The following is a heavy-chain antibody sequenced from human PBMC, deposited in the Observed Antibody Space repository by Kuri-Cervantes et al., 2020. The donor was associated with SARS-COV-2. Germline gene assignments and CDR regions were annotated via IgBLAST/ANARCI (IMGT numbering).Heavy chain of an antibody. CDR2: IDWDDDK. Sequence: SGPTLGKPTQTLTLTCTFSGFSLSTSGMCVSWIRQPPGKALEWLARIDWDDDKYYSTSLKTRLTISKDTSKNQVVLTMTNMDPVNTATYYCARSTNPSSSGNWFDPWGQGTLVTVSS. V-gene: IGHV2-70*11. D-gene: IGHD6-6*01. CDR3: ARSTNPSSSGNWFDP. J-gene: IGHJ5*02. CDR1: GFSLSTSGMC.